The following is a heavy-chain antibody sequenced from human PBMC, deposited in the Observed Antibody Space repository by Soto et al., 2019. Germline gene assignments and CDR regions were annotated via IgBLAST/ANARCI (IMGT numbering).Heavy chain of an antibody. J-gene: IGHJ3*02. V-gene: IGHV3-11*01. CDR1: GFTFSDYY. CDR2: ISSSGSTI. D-gene: IGHD2-8*01. Sequence: GGSLRLSCAASGFTFSDYYMSWIRQAPGKGLEWVSYISSSGSTIYYADSVKGRFTISRDNAKNSLYLQMNSLRAEDTAVYYCARDRYCTNGVCYFRLKPGAFDIWGQGTMVTVSS. CDR3: ARDRYCTNGVCYFRLKPGAFDI.